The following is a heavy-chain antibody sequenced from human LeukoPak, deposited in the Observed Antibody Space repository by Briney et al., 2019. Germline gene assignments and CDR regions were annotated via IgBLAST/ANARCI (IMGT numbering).Heavy chain of an antibody. CDR3: AREIGPRQLHLWGSAFDY. D-gene: IGHD5-18*01. CDR2: INPSGGTT. Sequence: ASVKVSCKASGYTFTGYYMHWVRQAPGQGLEWRGIINPSGGTTSYAQNFQGRVTMTRDTSTSTVYMELSSLRSEDTAVYYCAREIGPRQLHLWGSAFDYWGQGTLVTVSS. V-gene: IGHV1-46*01. J-gene: IGHJ4*02. CDR1: GYTFTGYY.